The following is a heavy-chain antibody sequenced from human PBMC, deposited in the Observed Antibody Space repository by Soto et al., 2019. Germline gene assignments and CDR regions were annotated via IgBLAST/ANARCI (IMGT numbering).Heavy chain of an antibody. CDR1: GGTFSSYA. CDR3: AREWGNWNDEYYFDY. D-gene: IGHD1-20*01. CDR2: IIPIFGTA. V-gene: IGHV1-69*13. Sequence: ASVNVSCKASGGTFSSYAISWVRQAPGQGLEWMGGIIPIFGTANYAQKFQGRVTITADESTSTAYMELSSLRSEDTAVYYCAREWGNWNDEYYFDYWGQGTLVTVSS. J-gene: IGHJ4*02.